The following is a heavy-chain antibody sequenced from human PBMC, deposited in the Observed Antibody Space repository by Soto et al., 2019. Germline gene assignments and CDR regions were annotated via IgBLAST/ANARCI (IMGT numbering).Heavy chain of an antibody. V-gene: IGHV1-69*13. CDR2: IIPIFGTA. CDR1: GGTFSSYA. CDR3: ARVVGARKYYYYYGMDV. J-gene: IGHJ6*02. D-gene: IGHD1-26*01. Sequence: SVKVSCKASGGTFSSYAISWVRQAPGQGLEWMGGIIPIFGTANYAQKFQGRVTITADESTSTAYMELSSLRSEDTAVYYCARVVGARKYYYYYGMDVWGQGTTVTVSS.